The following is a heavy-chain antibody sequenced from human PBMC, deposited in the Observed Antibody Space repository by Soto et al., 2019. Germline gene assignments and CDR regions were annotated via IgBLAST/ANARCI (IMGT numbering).Heavy chain of an antibody. V-gene: IGHV1-18*01. CDR3: ARVRQRVGYFYYYMDV. Sequence: QVQLLQSGAEVKKPGASVKVSCKASGYTFTNYGITWVRQAPGQGLEWMGWISAYNGDTHYTQRLQGRVTMTTDTSTSTAYMELRGLRSDDTAVYYGARVRQRVGYFYYYMDVWGKGTTVTVSS. CDR1: GYTFTNYG. CDR2: ISAYNGDT. D-gene: IGHD6-6*01. J-gene: IGHJ6*03.